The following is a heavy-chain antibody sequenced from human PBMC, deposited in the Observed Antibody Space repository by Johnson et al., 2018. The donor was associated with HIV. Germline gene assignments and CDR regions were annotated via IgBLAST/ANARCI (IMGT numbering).Heavy chain of an antibody. J-gene: IGHJ3*02. D-gene: IGHD6-13*01. Sequence: QVQLVESGGGVVRPGGSLRLSCAGSGFIFDDYGMIWVRQVPGKGLEWVSGINWNDGSNKYYLDSVKGRFTISRDNSKNTLYLQMNSLRAEDTAVYYCAKDERAAAGTRGLDAFDIWGQGTMVTVSS. CDR3: AKDERAAAGTRGLDAFDI. V-gene: IGHV3-30*02. CDR1: GFIFDDYG. CDR2: INWNDGSNK.